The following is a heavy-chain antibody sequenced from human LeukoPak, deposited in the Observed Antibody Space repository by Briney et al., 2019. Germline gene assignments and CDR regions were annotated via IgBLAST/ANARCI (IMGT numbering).Heavy chain of an antibody. D-gene: IGHD3-16*01. J-gene: IGHJ4*02. CDR3: AREPSPPWGPTPDYFYY. CDR2: IYHSGST. CDR1: GYSISSGYY. V-gene: IGHV4-38-2*02. Sequence: SETLSLTCTVSGYSISSGYYWGWIRQPPGKGLEWIGSIYHSGSTYYNPSLKSRVTISVDTSKNQFSLKLSSVTAADTAVYYCAREPSPPWGPTPDYFYYWGQGTLVTVSS.